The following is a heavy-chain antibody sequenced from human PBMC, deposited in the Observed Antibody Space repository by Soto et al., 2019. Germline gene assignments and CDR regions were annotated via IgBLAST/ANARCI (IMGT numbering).Heavy chain of an antibody. D-gene: IGHD6-13*01. Sequence: ASVKVSCKASGYTFTSYDINWVRQATGQGLEWMGWMNPNSGNTGYAQKSQGRVTMTRNTSISTAYMELSSLRSEDTAVYFCARGLLAAALNWFDPWGKGTLVTVSS. CDR1: GYTFTSYD. V-gene: IGHV1-8*01. CDR3: ARGLLAAALNWFDP. CDR2: MNPNSGNT. J-gene: IGHJ5*02.